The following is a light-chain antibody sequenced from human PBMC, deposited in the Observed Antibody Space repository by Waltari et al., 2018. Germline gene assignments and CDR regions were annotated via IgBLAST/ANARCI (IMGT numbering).Light chain of an antibody. Sequence: QSALTQPASVSGSPGKSIAISCATTTARIENNKLVSLCQRNPGKALKVIIYEVDKRPSVVSDRLAGSRSGNPASLTISGLQAEDEADYYWFSYAGSSSNWVFCGGTKVTVL. J-gene: IGLJ3*02. V-gene: IGLV2-23*02. CDR1: TARIENNKL. CDR3: FSYAGSSSNWV. CDR2: EVD.